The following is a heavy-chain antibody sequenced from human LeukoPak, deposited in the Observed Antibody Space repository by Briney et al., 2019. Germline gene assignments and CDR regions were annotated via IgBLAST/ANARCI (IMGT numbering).Heavy chain of an antibody. J-gene: IGHJ5*02. D-gene: IGHD2-2*02. CDR3: ARDIVIVLAAIGWWGNWFDP. Sequence: ASVEVSCKASGYTFTDYHIHWVRQAPGQRPEWMGWISTYNGDTNYAQKFQGRVTMTTDTSTSTAYMELRSLRSDDTAVYYCARDIVIVLAAIGWWGNWFDPWGQGTRVTVSS. V-gene: IGHV1-18*04. CDR1: GYTFTDYH. CDR2: ISTYNGDT.